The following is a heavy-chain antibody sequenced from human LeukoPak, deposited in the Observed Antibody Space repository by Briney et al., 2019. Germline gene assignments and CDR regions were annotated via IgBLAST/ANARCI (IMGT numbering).Heavy chain of an antibody. CDR2: INPNSGGT. CDR3: ARGHRRGYSYGYVY. D-gene: IGHD5-18*01. CDR1: GYTFTVYY. J-gene: IGHJ4*02. Sequence: ASVTVSCKASGYTFTVYYMHWVRQAPGQGLEWMGWINPNSGGTNYAQKFQGRVTMTRDTSISTAYMELSRLRSDDTAVYYCARGHRRGYSYGYVYWGQGTLVTVSS. V-gene: IGHV1-2*02.